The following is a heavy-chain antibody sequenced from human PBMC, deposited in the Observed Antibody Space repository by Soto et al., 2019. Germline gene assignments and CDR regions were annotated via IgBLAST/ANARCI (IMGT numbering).Heavy chain of an antibody. D-gene: IGHD5-12*01. V-gene: IGHV3-33*01. Sequence: QVQLVESGGGVVQPGRSLRLSCAASGFNFRSYGMHWVRQAPGKGLEWVAIIWYDGSNKYYADSVKGRFTISRDNSKNTLYVQMNSLRAEDTAVYYCARATGGYAPIDYWGQGTLVTVSS. CDR3: ARATGGYAPIDY. CDR1: GFNFRSYG. CDR2: IWYDGSNK. J-gene: IGHJ4*02.